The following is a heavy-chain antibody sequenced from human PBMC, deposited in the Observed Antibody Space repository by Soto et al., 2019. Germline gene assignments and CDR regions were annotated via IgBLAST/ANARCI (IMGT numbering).Heavy chain of an antibody. D-gene: IGHD3-16*01. CDR1: GFTFSGST. CDR3: TRLAWSPIEGDDY. CDR2: IRSKANSYAT. Sequence: EVPLVESGGGLVQPGGSLKLSCAASGFTFSGSTMHWVRQASGKGLEWVGRIRSKANSYATAYAASVKGRFTISRDDSKNTAYLQMNSLKTEDTAVYYCTRLAWSPIEGDDYWGQGTPVTVSS. J-gene: IGHJ4*02. V-gene: IGHV3-73*01.